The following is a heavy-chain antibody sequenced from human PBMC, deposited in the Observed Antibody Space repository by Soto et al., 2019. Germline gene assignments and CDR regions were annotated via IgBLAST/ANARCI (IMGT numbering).Heavy chain of an antibody. V-gene: IGHV2-70*11. J-gene: IGHJ4*02. CDR1: GFSLSTSGMC. Sequence: SGPTLVNPTETLTLTCSFSGFSLSTSGMCVSWIRQPPGKALEWLARIDWDNDKYYSTSLKTRLTISKDTSQNQVVLTITNMDPVDTATYYCARSPLNFFGSGKYYFDFWGQGALVTVSS. CDR2: IDWDNDK. CDR3: ARSPLNFFGSGKYYFDF. D-gene: IGHD3-10*01.